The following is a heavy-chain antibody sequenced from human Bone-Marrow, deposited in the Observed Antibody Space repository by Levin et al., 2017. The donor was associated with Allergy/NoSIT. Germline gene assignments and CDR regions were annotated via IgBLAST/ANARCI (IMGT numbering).Heavy chain of an antibody. V-gene: IGHV3-9*01. CDR3: AKDVLGDDLVDPIFEK. Sequence: SLKISCVASGFRFYGYSMHWVRQGPGKGLEWVSGISRNGGDKEYADSVKGRFTISRDNARNSLYLQMNSLRPEDTALYFCAKDVLGDDLVDPIFEKWGQGSLVIVSS. J-gene: IGHJ4*02. CDR2: ISRNGGDK. CDR1: GFRFYGYS. D-gene: IGHD3-3*02.